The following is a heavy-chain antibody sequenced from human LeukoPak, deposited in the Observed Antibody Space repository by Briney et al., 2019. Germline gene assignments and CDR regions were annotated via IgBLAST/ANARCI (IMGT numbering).Heavy chain of an antibody. V-gene: IGHV4-31*03. Sequence: SETLSLTCTVSGGSISSGGYYWSWIRQHPGKGLAWIGYIYYSGSTYYNPSLKSRVTISVDTSKNQFSLKLSSVTAADTAVYYCARIPNLTTVTYFDYWGQGTLVTVSS. D-gene: IGHD4-17*01. CDR2: IYYSGST. J-gene: IGHJ4*02. CDR3: ARIPNLTTVTYFDY. CDR1: GGSISSGGYY.